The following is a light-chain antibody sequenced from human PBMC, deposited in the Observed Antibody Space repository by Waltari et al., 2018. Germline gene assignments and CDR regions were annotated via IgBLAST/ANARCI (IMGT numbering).Light chain of an antibody. CDR1: QTIRNY. V-gene: IGKV1-39*01. J-gene: IGKJ2*01. CDR3: QRSFTTPFMYN. CDR2: GAS. Sequence: DRVTITCRASQTIRNYLNWYHHKPGKAPNLLIYGASILQSGVPSRFSGSGSGTDFTLTISSVQPEDSGTYYCQRSFTTPFMYNFGQGTKLEIK.